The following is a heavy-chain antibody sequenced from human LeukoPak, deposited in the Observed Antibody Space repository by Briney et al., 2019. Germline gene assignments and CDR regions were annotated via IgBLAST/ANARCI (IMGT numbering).Heavy chain of an antibody. CDR1: GFTFSSYA. Sequence: GGSLRLSCAASGFTFSSYAMHWVRQAPGKGLEWVAVISYDGSNKYYADSVKGRFTISRDNSKNTLYLQMNSLRAEDTAVYYCAKGSGSYGQDLYSWGQGTLVTVAS. V-gene: IGHV3-30*04. J-gene: IGHJ4*02. CDR2: ISYDGSNK. CDR3: AKGSGSYGQDLYS. D-gene: IGHD3-3*01.